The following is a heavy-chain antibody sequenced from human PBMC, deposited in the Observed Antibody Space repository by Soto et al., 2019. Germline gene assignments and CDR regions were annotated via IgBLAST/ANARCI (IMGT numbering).Heavy chain of an antibody. CDR3: AKVWYTDHCSGGSCSIGLDAFDI. V-gene: IGHV3-23*01. Sequence: PGGSLRLSCAASGFTFSSYAMSWVRQAPGKGLEWVSAISGSGGSTYYADSVKGRFTISRDNSKNTLYLQMNSLRAEDTAVYYCAKVWYTDHCSGGSCSIGLDAFDIWGQGTMVTVSS. CDR2: ISGSGGST. D-gene: IGHD2-15*01. CDR1: GFTFSSYA. J-gene: IGHJ3*02.